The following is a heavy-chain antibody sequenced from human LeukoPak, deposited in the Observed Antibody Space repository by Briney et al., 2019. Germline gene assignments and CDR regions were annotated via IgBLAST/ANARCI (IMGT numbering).Heavy chain of an antibody. J-gene: IGHJ4*02. CDR1: GFTFSTYW. CDR2: ISPDGRDT. D-gene: IGHD3-10*01. CDR3: ARDYSASGSHDS. V-gene: IGHV3-7*04. Sequence: PGGSLRLSCAASGFTFSTYWMTWARQAPGKGLEWVGNISPDGRDTYFVDSVKGRFTISRDNAQNLLYLQMNTVRAEDTALYYCARDYSASGSHDSWGQGTLITVSS.